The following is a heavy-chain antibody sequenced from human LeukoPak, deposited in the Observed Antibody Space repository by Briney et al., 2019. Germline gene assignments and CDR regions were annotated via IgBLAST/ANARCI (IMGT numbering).Heavy chain of an antibody. V-gene: IGHV3-23*01. Sequence: GGSLRLSCAASGFTVSSNYMSWVRQAPGKGLEWVSAISGSGGSTYYADSVKGRFTISRDNSKNTLYLQMNSLRAEDTAVYYCAKGLVVAARTYYYYYMDVWGKGTTVTVSS. CDR2: ISGSGGST. D-gene: IGHD2-15*01. J-gene: IGHJ6*03. CDR3: AKGLVVAARTYYYYYMDV. CDR1: GFTVSSNY.